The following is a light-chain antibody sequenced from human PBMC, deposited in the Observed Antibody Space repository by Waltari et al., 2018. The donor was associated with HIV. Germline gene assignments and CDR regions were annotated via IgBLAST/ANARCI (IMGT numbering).Light chain of an antibody. V-gene: IGKV3-15*01. Sequence: EIVMTQSPATLSVSPGERATLSCRASQSVSNNLAWYQQKPGQAPRLLIYGASTRATGIPARFSGSGSGTEFTLTINSLQSEDFAVYYCQQYNNWPPTWTFGQGTKVEIK. CDR2: GAS. J-gene: IGKJ1*01. CDR1: QSVSNN. CDR3: QQYNNWPPTWT.